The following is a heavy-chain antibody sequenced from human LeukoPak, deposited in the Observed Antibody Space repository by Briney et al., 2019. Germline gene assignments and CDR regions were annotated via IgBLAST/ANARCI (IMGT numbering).Heavy chain of an antibody. D-gene: IGHD3-16*01. Sequence: KSSETLSLTCTVSGGSLSNHYWSWIRQPPGKGLEWIGHIYDSGSTTYNPSLKSRVTMSVDTSKNQFSLNLSSVTAADTAVYYCARGRIGGPKAPFDYWGQGTLVTVSS. CDR2: IYDSGST. CDR3: ARGRIGGPKAPFDY. CDR1: GGSLSNHY. V-gene: IGHV4-59*11. J-gene: IGHJ4*02.